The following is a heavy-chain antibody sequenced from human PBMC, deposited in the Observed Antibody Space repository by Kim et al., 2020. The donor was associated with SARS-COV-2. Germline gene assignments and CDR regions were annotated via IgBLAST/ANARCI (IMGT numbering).Heavy chain of an antibody. CDR1: GFTFSDYY. J-gene: IGHJ4*02. Sequence: GGSLRLSCAASGFTFSDYYMSWIRQAPGKGLEWVSYISSSGSTIYYADSVKGRFTISRDNAKNSLYLQMNSLRAEDTAVYYCATASTVYSSSWNYFDYWGQGTLVTVSS. CDR2: ISSSGSTI. D-gene: IGHD6-13*01. CDR3: ATASTVYSSSWNYFDY. V-gene: IGHV3-11*01.